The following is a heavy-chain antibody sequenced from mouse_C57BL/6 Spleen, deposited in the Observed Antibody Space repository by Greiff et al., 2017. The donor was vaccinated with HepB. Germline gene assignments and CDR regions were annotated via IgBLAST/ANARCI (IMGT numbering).Heavy chain of an antibody. CDR3: ASYYSNAWFAY. CDR1: GFTFSDYG. D-gene: IGHD2-5*01. V-gene: IGHV5-17*01. J-gene: IGHJ3*01. Sequence: EVQLVESGGGLVKPGGSLKLSCAASGFTFSDYGMHWVRQAPEKGLEWVAYISSGSSTIYYADTVKGRFTISRDNAKNTLFLQMTSLRSEDTAMYYGASYYSNAWFAYWGQGTLVTVSA. CDR2: ISSGSSTI.